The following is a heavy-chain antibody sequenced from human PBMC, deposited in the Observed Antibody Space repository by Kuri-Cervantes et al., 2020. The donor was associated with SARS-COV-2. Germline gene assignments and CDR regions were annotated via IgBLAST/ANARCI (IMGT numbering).Heavy chain of an antibody. Sequence: GGSLRLSCAASGFTFSSYSMNWVRQAPGKGLEWVSYISSSSSTIYYADSVKCRFTISRDNAKNTLYLQMNSLRDEDTAVYYCANDGVKDDYGFSSYWGQRPLVTVSS. V-gene: IGHV3-48*02. J-gene: IGHJ4*02. CDR3: ANDGVKDDYGFSSY. D-gene: IGHD4-17*01. CDR2: ISSSSSTI. CDR1: GFTFSSYS.